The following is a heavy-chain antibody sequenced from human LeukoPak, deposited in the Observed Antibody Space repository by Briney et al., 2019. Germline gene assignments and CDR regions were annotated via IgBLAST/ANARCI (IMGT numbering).Heavy chain of an antibody. CDR2: IYPGDSDT. Sequence: GESLKISCKGSGYSFTSYWIGWVRQMPGRGLEWMGIIYPGDSDTRYSPSFQGQVTISADKSISTAYLQWSSLKASDTAMYYCARQSGSGWYMNWFDPWGQGTLVTVSS. D-gene: IGHD6-19*01. V-gene: IGHV5-51*01. CDR3: ARQSGSGWYMNWFDP. CDR1: GYSFTSYW. J-gene: IGHJ5*02.